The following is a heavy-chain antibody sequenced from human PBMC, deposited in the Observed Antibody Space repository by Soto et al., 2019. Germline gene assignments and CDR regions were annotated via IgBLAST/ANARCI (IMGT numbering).Heavy chain of an antibody. V-gene: IGHV5-51*01. CDR1: GDSCTSYW. D-gene: IGHD2-2*01. CDR2: IYPGDSDT. J-gene: IGHJ4*02. Sequence: ESLKVSCRGSGDSCTSYWIGWVRQMPGKGLEWMGIIYPGDSDTRYSPSFQGQVTISADKSISTAYLQWSSLKASDTAMYYCARSVVPAASFDYWGQGTLVTVSS. CDR3: ARSVVPAASFDY.